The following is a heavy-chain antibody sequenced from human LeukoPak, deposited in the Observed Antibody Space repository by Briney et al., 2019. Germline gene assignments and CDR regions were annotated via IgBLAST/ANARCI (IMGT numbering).Heavy chain of an antibody. CDR1: GFTFSDYW. V-gene: IGHV3-7*01. J-gene: IGHJ4*02. Sequence: PGGSLTLSCAASGFTFSDYWMSWVRQAPGKGLEWVANIKQEGSEKYYVDSVKGQFTISRDNAKNSLHLQMNSLRAEDTAVYYCARDRLDFWGQGTLVTVSS. CDR2: IKQEGSEK. CDR3: ARDRLDF.